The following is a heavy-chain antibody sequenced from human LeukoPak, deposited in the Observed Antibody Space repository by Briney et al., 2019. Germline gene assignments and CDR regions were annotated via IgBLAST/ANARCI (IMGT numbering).Heavy chain of an antibody. CDR2: ISDSGST. D-gene: IGHD2-15*01. Sequence: SETLSLTCTVSGDSLKNYFWSWIRQPPGRGLEWIGFISDSGSTTANPSLKSRVTMSVDTSKNQFSLKLSSVTDADTAVYFCARHGSGWHFDYWGQGNLVTVSS. V-gene: IGHV4-59*08. CDR3: ARHGSGWHFDY. CDR1: GDSLKNYF. J-gene: IGHJ4*02.